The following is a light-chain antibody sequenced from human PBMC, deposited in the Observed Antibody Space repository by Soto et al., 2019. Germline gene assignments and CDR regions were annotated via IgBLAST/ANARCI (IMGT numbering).Light chain of an antibody. V-gene: IGKV1-5*03. J-gene: IGKJ4*01. CDR1: QSISSW. CDR3: QQYNSYSPVT. CDR2: KAS. Sequence: DIQMTQSPSTLSASVGDRVTITCRASQSISSWLAWYQQKPGKAPKLLIYKASSLESGVPSRFSGSGSGTEFILTISSLQPDDFATYYCQQYNSYSPVTFGGGTKVEIK.